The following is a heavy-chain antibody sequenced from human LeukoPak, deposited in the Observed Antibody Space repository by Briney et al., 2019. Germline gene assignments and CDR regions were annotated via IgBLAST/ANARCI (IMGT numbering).Heavy chain of an antibody. D-gene: IGHD3-10*01. CDR2: IYHSGST. CDR3: ARGRGDYSDY. V-gene: IGHV4-38-2*01. J-gene: IGHJ4*02. Sequence: SETLSLTCAVSGYSISSGYYWGWIRRPPGKGLEGIGSIYHSGSTYYNPSLKRRVTISVDTSKTQFSLKLTSVTAADTAVYYCARGRGDYSDYWGQGTLVTVSS. CDR1: GYSISSGYY.